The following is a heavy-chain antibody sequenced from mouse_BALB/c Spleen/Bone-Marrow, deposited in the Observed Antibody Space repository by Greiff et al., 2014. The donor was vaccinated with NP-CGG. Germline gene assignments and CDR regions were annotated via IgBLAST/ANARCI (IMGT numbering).Heavy chain of an antibody. D-gene: IGHD2-4*01. CDR2: IWAGGST. CDR3: ARSTMITEGFAY. V-gene: IGHV2-9*02. J-gene: IGHJ3*01. CDR1: GFSLTSYG. Sequence: VMLVESGPGLVAPSQSLPITCTVSGFSLTSYGVHWVRQPPGKGLEWLGVIWAGGSTNYNSALMSRLSISKDNSKSQVFLKMNSLQTDDTAMYYCARSTMITEGFAYWGQGTLVTVSA.